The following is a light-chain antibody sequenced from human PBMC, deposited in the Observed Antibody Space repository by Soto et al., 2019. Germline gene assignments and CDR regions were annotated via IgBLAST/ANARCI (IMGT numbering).Light chain of an antibody. J-gene: IGKJ2*01. CDR3: EQYDSSPYT. CDR2: GAS. Sequence: EIVLTQSPGTLSLSPGERATLSCRASQTINSIYLAWYQHKPGQAPRLLIYGASSRETGIPDRFSGRGSGTDFTLTISRLEPEDFAVYHCEQYDSSPYTFGQGTKLEIK. CDR1: QTINSIY. V-gene: IGKV3-20*01.